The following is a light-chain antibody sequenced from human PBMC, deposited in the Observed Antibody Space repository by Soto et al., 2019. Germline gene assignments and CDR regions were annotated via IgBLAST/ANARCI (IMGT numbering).Light chain of an antibody. CDR2: GAS. V-gene: IGKV3-20*01. J-gene: IGKJ1*01. CDR1: QSLSINS. Sequence: ELGCTQALSSLTMSPGNRSDLSCGASQSLSINSLAWYQQKPGQSPRLLVYGASTRATGIPDRFSGSGSGTDFTLTISSLEPEDFAVYYCQQYGSAPRTFGQGTKVDIK. CDR3: QQYGSAPRT.